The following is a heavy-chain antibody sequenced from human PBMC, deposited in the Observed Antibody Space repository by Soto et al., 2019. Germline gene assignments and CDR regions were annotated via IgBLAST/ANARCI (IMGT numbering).Heavy chain of an antibody. V-gene: IGHV3-30*14. J-gene: IGHJ6*02. CDR3: ARDRSGATVSYYYHGMDV. CDR2: ISYDGSTK. D-gene: IGHD1-26*01. CDR1: GFTFSSYA. Sequence: QVQLVESGGGVVQPGRSLRLYCAASGFTFSSYAMHWVRQAPGKGREWVAVISYDGSTKYYADSVKGRFTITRDNSKNALYLQKHSLRAEDTAVYYGARDRSGATVSYYYHGMDVWGQGTTVNVSS.